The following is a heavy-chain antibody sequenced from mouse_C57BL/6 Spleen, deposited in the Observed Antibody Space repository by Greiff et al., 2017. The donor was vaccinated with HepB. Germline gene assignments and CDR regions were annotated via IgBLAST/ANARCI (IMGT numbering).Heavy chain of an antibody. CDR1: GFTFSSYA. V-gene: IGHV5-9-1*02. CDR3: TRGYGYDAWFAY. J-gene: IGHJ3*01. CDR2: ISSGGDYI. Sequence: EVKLVESGEGLVKPGGSLKLSCAASGFTFSSYAMSWVRQTPEKRLEWVAYISSGGDYIYYADTVKGRFTISRDNARNTLYLQMSSLKSEDTAMYYCTRGYGYDAWFAYWGQGTLVTVSA. D-gene: IGHD2-2*01.